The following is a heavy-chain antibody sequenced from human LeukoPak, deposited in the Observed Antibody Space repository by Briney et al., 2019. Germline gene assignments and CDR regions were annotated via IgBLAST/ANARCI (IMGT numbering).Heavy chain of an antibody. Sequence: GGSLRLSCAASGFTLSSYAMSWVRQAPGKGLEWVSAISGSGGSTYYADSVKGRFTISRDNSKNTLYLQMNSLRAEDTAVYYCAKNYYDSSGYQNWFDPWGQGTLVTVSS. CDR1: GFTLSSYA. J-gene: IGHJ5*02. V-gene: IGHV3-23*01. CDR2: ISGSGGST. CDR3: AKNYYDSSGYQNWFDP. D-gene: IGHD3-22*01.